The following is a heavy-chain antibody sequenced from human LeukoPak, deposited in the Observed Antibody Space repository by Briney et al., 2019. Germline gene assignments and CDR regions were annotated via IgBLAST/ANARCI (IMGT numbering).Heavy chain of an antibody. CDR3: AGTRRYCSGGSCYNWFDH. CDR2: IYTSGST. J-gene: IGHJ5*02. V-gene: IGHV4-61*02. Sequence: PSQTLSLTCTVSGGSISSDIYYWSWIRQPAGKGLEWIGRIYTSGSTNYNPSLKSRVTISVDTSKNQFSLKLSSVTAADTAVYYCAGTRRYCSGGSCYNWFDHWGQGTLVIVSS. CDR1: GGSISSDIYY. D-gene: IGHD2-15*01.